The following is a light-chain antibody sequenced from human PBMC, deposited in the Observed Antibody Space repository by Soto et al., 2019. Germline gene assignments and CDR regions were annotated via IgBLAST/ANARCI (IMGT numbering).Light chain of an antibody. V-gene: IGKV3-20*01. CDR2: GAS. CDR1: QSVSSSY. CDR3: QQYGSSRGT. Sequence: EIVLTQSPGTLSLSPGERATLSCRASQSVSSSYLAWYQQKPGQAPRLLIYGASSRATGIPDRFSGSGSGTDFTLTISRLEPEDFAVYYCQQYGSSRGTFVGGTKVEIK. J-gene: IGKJ4*01.